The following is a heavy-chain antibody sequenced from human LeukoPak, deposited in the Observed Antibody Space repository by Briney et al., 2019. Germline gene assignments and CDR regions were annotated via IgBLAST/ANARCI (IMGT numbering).Heavy chain of an antibody. D-gene: IGHD3-10*01. CDR2: MNPNSGNT. CDR1: GYTFTSYD. CDR3: ARARWFRELFRDPNWFDP. Sequence: GASVKVSCKASGYTFTSYDINWVRQAPGQGLEWMGWMNPNSGNTGYAQKFQGRVTMTRNTSISTAYMELSSLRSEDTAVYYCARARWFRELFRDPNWFDPWGQGTLVTVSS. V-gene: IGHV1-8*01. J-gene: IGHJ5*02.